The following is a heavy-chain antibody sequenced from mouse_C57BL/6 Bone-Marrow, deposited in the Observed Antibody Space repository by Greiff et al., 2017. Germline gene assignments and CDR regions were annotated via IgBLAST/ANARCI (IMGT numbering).Heavy chain of an antibody. D-gene: IGHD1-1*01. CDR2: ISSGGSTI. CDR3: ARDYYGSSSYFDY. CDR1: GFTFSDYG. J-gene: IGHJ2*01. Sequence: EVQRVESGGGLVKPGGSLKLSCAASGFTFSDYGMHWVRQAPEKGLEWVAYISSGGSTIYYADTVKGRFTISRDNAKNTLFLQMTSRRSEDTAMYYCARDYYGSSSYFDYWGQGTTLTVSS. V-gene: IGHV5-17*01.